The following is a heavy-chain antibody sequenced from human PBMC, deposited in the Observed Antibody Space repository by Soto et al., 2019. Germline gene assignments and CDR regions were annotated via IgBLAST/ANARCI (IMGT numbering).Heavy chain of an antibody. CDR3: ASLHNYHYALDV. J-gene: IGHJ6*02. Sequence: EVQLVESGGSLVQPGGSLRLSCAASGFTFSSYAMHWVRQAPGKGLEYVSAISSNGGSIYYGNSVKGRFTISRDNSKNTLYLQMGSLRAEDMAVYCCASLHNYHYALDVWGQGTTVTVSS. CDR1: GFTFSSYA. D-gene: IGHD4-4*01. V-gene: IGHV3-64*01. CDR2: ISSNGGSI.